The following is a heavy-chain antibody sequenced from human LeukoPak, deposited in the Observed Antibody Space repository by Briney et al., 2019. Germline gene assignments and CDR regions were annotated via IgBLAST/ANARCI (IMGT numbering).Heavy chain of an antibody. Sequence: PGGSLRLSCAASGFTFSSYSMNWVRQAPGKGLEWVSSISSSSSYIYYADSVKGRFTISRDNAKNSLYLQMNSLRAEDTAVYYCARDFDIVVVPAVPDWFDPWGQGTLATVSS. V-gene: IGHV3-21*01. D-gene: IGHD2-2*01. J-gene: IGHJ5*02. CDR3: ARDFDIVVVPAVPDWFDP. CDR1: GFTFSSYS. CDR2: ISSSSSYI.